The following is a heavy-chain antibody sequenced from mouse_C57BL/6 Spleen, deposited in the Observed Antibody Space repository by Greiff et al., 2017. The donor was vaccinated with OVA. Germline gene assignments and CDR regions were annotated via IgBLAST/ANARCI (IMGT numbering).Heavy chain of an antibody. Sequence: QVQLQQSGPELVKPGASVKISCKASGYAFSSSWMNWVKQRPGKGLECIGRIYPGDGDTNYNGKFKGKATLTAVKSSSTAYMQLSSLTSEDSAVYFCARSIGDGYWGQGTTLTVSS. D-gene: IGHD3-1*01. CDR1: GYAFSSSW. CDR3: ARSIGDGY. J-gene: IGHJ2*01. V-gene: IGHV1-82*01. CDR2: IYPGDGDT.